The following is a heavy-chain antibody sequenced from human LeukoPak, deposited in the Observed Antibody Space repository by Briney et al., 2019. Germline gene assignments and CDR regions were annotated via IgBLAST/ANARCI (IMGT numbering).Heavy chain of an antibody. V-gene: IGHV6-1*01. D-gene: IGHD2-15*01. CDR2: TYYRSKWYN. CDR3: ARAAEGYCSGGSCLSWFDP. CDR1: GDSVSSNSAA. Sequence: SQTLSLTCAISGDSVSSNSAAWNWIRQSPSRGLEWLGRTYYRSKWYNDYAVSVKSRITINPDTSKDQFSLQLNSVTPEDTAVYYCARAAEGYCSGGSCLSWFDPWGQGTLVTVSS. J-gene: IGHJ5*02.